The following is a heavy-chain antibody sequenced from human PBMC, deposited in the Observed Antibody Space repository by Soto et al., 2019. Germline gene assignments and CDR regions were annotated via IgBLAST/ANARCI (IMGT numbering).Heavy chain of an antibody. Sequence: GGSLRLSCAASGFTFSSYGMHWVRQAPGKGLEWVAVISYDGSNKYYADSVKGRFTISRDNSKNTLYLQMNSLRAEDTAVYYCARDGGYSGYDIDYWGLGTLVTVSS. V-gene: IGHV3-30*03. CDR3: ARDGGYSGYDIDY. CDR1: GFTFSSYG. J-gene: IGHJ4*02. CDR2: ISYDGSNK. D-gene: IGHD5-12*01.